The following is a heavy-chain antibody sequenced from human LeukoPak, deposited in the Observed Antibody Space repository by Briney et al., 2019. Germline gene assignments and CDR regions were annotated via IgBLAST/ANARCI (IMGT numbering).Heavy chain of an antibody. CDR3: AKGGLAYYYDSSGYLYFDY. CDR1: GGSISSYY. Sequence: PSETLSLTCTVSGGSISSYYWSWIRQPPEKGLEWIGYISYSGTTTYNPSLKSRVTVSVDTSKNQLSLKLSSVTAADTAVYYCAKGGLAYYYDSSGYLYFDYWGQGTLVTVSS. D-gene: IGHD3-22*01. CDR2: ISYSGTT. J-gene: IGHJ4*02. V-gene: IGHV4-59*01.